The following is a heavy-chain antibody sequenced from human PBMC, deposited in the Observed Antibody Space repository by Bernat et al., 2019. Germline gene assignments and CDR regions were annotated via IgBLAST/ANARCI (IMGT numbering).Heavy chain of an antibody. CDR3: ARVSVDWYFDL. Sequence: EVQLVESGGGLVQPGGSLRLSCAASGFTFSDHYMDWVRQAPGKGLEWVGRTRNKANSYTTEYAASVKGRFTISRDDSKNSLYLQMNSLKTEDTAVYYCARVSVDWYFDLWGRGTLVTVSS. V-gene: IGHV3-72*01. CDR2: TRNKANSYTT. J-gene: IGHJ2*01. CDR1: GFTFSDHY.